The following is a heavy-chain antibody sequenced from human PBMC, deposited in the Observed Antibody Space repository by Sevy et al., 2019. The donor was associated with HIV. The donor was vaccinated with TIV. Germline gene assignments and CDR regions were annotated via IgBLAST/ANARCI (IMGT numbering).Heavy chain of an antibody. D-gene: IGHD6-13*01. J-gene: IGHJ4*02. CDR1: GDSVSSNSAA. CDR3: ARDRPYSSSWYAVYQVYYFDY. Sequence: QSQTLSLTCAISGDSVSSNSAAWNWIRQSPSRGLEWLRRTYYRSKWYNDYAVSMKSRITINPDTSKNQFSLQLNSVTPEDTAVYYCARDRPYSSSWYAVYQVYYFDYWGQGTLVTVSS. V-gene: IGHV6-1*01. CDR2: TYYRSKWYN.